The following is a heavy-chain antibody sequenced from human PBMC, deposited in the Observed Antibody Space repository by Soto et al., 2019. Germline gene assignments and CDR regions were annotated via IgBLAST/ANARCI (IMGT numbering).Heavy chain of an antibody. CDR2: INHSGST. Sequence: QVQLQQWGAGLLKPSETLSLTCAVYGGSFSGYYWSWIRQPPGKGLEWIGEINHSGSTNYNPSLKSRVTISVDTSKHQFSLKLSSVTAADTAVYYCARDPRGIAAYYFDYWGQGTLVTVSS. CDR1: GGSFSGYY. V-gene: IGHV4-34*01. CDR3: ARDPRGIAAYYFDY. D-gene: IGHD6-13*01. J-gene: IGHJ4*02.